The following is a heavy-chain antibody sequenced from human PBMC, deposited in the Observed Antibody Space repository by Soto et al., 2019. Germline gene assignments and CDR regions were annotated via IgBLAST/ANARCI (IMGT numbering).Heavy chain of an antibody. CDR3: ARDRRDGYNTFDY. Sequence: AASVKVSCKASGYTFTSYGISWVRQAPGQGLEWMGWISAYDGNTNYAQKFQGRVTMTTDTSTSTAYMELSSLRSEDTAVYYCARDRRDGYNTFDYWGQGTLVTVSS. V-gene: IGHV1-18*01. CDR2: ISAYDGNT. CDR1: GYTFTSYG. J-gene: IGHJ4*02. D-gene: IGHD5-12*01.